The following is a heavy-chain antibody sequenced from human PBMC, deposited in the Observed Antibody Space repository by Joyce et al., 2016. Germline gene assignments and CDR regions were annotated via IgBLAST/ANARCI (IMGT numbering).Heavy chain of an antibody. J-gene: IGHJ6*02. V-gene: IGHV1-69*01. CDR1: GGTFSSYA. Sequence: QVQLVQSGAEVKKPGSSVKVSCKASGGTFSSYAIGWVRKAPGQGLEWMGGIIPLFGTGNYEQKFQGRVTITADESTSTAYMELSSLRSEDTAVYYCARDWGLYCSITSCDYYGMDVWGQGTTVSVSS. CDR2: IIPLFGTG. CDR3: ARDWGLYCSITSCDYYGMDV. D-gene: IGHD2-2*01.